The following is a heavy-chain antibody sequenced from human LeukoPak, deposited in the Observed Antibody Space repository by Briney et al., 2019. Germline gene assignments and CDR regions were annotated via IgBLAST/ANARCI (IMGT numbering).Heavy chain of an antibody. Sequence: PGRSLRLSCAASGFTFSSYGMHWVRQAPGKGLEWVAVISYDGSNKYYADSVKGRFTISRDNSKNTLYLQMNSLRAEDTAVYYCARSHRPLDWGQGTLVTVSS. J-gene: IGHJ4*02. CDR1: GFTFSSYG. V-gene: IGHV3-30*03. CDR3: ARSHRPLD. CDR2: ISYDGSNK.